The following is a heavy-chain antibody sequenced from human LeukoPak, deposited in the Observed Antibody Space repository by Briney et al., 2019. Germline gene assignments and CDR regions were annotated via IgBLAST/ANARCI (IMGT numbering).Heavy chain of an antibody. J-gene: IGHJ6*03. Sequence: GGSLRLSCAASGLTFSSYWMSWVRQAPGKGLEWVANIKQDGSEKYYVDSVKGRFTISRDNSKNTLYLQMNSLRAEDTAVYYCAKDGRGAHYYYYYMDVWGKGTTVTVSS. CDR2: IKQDGSEK. D-gene: IGHD1-1*01. V-gene: IGHV3-7*01. CDR1: GLTFSSYW. CDR3: AKDGRGAHYYYYYMDV.